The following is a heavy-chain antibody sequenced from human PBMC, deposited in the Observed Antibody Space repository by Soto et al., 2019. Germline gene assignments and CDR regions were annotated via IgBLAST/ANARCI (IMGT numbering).Heavy chain of an antibody. V-gene: IGHV3-11*01. Sequence: QVQLVESGGALVKPGGSLRLSCAASGFNFSDFYISWIRQAPGKGLEWVSFISATGETIYYAESVKGRFTISRDNAQKSRVLQMNSLIDEDTSIYYGASHLQVSRRKYYIHFWGQGTLVTVSS. CDR2: ISATGETI. J-gene: IGHJ4*02. CDR3: ASHLQVSRRKYYIHF. D-gene: IGHD1-1*01. CDR1: GFNFSDFY.